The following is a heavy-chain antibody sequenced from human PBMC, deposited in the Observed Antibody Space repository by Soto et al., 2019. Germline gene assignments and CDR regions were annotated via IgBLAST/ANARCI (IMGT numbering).Heavy chain of an antibody. V-gene: IGHV3-21*01. Sequence: PGGSLRLSCAASGFTFSSYSMNWVRQAPGKGLEWVSSISSSSSYIYYADSVKGRFTISRDNAKNSLYLQMNSLRAEDTAVYYCARGATMAYYYYYYGMDVWGQGTTVTVSS. CDR1: GFTFSSYS. CDR3: ARGATMAYYYYYYGMDV. D-gene: IGHD5-12*01. CDR2: ISSSSSYI. J-gene: IGHJ6*02.